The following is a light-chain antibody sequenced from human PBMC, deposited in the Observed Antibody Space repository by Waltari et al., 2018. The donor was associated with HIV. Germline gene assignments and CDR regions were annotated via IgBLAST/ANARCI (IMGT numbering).Light chain of an antibody. CDR2: DIN. CDR1: SSNIGAGYE. Sequence: QSVLTQPPPVSGAPGQRVTISCTGSSSNIGAGYEVHWYQQLPGTGPKLLIYDINNRPAGVPDLFSGSKSGTSASLAITGLQAEDEADYDCQSYDSSLSGVLFGGGTKLTVL. V-gene: IGLV1-40*01. CDR3: QSYDSSLSGVL. J-gene: IGLJ2*01.